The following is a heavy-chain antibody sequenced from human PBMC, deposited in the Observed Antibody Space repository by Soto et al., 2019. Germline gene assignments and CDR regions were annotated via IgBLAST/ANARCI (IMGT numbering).Heavy chain of an antibody. Sequence: SETLSLTCAVYGGSFSGYYWSWIRQPPGKGLEWIGEINHSGSTNYNPSLKSRVTISVDTSKNQFSLKLSSVTAADTAVCYCAHSSIFGVVIHPFDYWGQGTLVTVSS. D-gene: IGHD3-3*01. CDR1: GGSFSGYY. V-gene: IGHV4-34*01. J-gene: IGHJ4*02. CDR3: AHSSIFGVVIHPFDY. CDR2: INHSGST.